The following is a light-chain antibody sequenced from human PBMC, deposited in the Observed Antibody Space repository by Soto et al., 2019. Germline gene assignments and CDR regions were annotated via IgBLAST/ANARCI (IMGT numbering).Light chain of an antibody. J-gene: IGKJ5*01. CDR3: QHGNNLPVT. CDR2: AAS. V-gene: IGKV1D-12*01. CDR1: QDISRW. Sequence: DVQMTQSPSSVSASVGDRVTITCRASQDISRWLAWYQQKPGQAPKFLIYAASNLQSGDPSRFSGSGSGTDFALTISSLQPEHFATYYCQHGNNLPVTFGQGTRLEMK.